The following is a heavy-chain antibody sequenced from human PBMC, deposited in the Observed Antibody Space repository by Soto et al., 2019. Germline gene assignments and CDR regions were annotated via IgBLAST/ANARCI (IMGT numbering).Heavy chain of an antibody. J-gene: IGHJ6*02. D-gene: IGHD6-6*01. CDR2: IIPIFGTA. CDR3: AREGIAARRDYYYYYGMDV. CDR1: GGTFSSYA. Sequence: ASVKVSCKASGGTFSSYAISWVRQAPGQGLEWMGGIIPIFGTANYAQKFQGRVTITADKSTSTAYMELSSLRSEDTAVYYCAREGIAARRDYYYYYGMDVWGQGTTVTVSS. V-gene: IGHV1-69*06.